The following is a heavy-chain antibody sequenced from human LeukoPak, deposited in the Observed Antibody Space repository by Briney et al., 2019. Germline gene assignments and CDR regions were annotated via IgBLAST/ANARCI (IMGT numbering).Heavy chain of an antibody. CDR3: GRDQGRASAYIWGSYFDY. CDR1: VYTFTTSY. D-gene: IGHD3-16*01. CDR2: IKANTGNA. J-gene: IGHJ4*02. V-gene: IGHV1-46*01. Sequence: ASVRVSCTGSVYTFTTSYIHWVRRAPGEGVEWMGIIKANTGNAAYAQRFKSIISITSDTSTSTVYMELSSLTSEDTAVYYCGRDQGRASAYIWGSYFDYWGQGTLVTVSS.